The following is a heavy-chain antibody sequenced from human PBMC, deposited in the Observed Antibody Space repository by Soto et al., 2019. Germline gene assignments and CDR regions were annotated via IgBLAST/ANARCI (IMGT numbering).Heavy chain of an antibody. Sequence: PGGSLRLSCAVSGFKFDTHVMHWVRQAPGKGLEWVAVIWSDGTHANYGGSVKGRFTISRDNSNNMLYLQMNSLRVEDTAVYYCARVSRAGANWDYYCYDMDVWGQGTAVTVSS. CDR2: IWSDGTHA. D-gene: IGHD1-26*01. J-gene: IGHJ6*02. CDR3: ARVSRAGANWDYYCYDMDV. CDR1: GFKFDTHV. V-gene: IGHV3-33*08.